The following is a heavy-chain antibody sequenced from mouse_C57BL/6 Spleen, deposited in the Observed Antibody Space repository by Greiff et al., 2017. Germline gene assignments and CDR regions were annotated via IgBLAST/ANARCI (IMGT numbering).Heavy chain of an antibody. CDR1: GYTFTSYW. V-gene: IGHV1-72*01. CDR2: IDPSSGGT. J-gene: IGHJ1*03. CDR3: ARWVGNYEDFDV. Sequence: QVQLQQPGAELVKPGASVKLSCKASGYTFTSYWMHWVKQRPGRGLEWIGRIDPSSGGTKYNEKFKSKATLTEDKPSSTAYMQLSSLTSEDTAVYDSARWVGNYEDFDVWGTGTTVTVSS. D-gene: IGHD2-1*01.